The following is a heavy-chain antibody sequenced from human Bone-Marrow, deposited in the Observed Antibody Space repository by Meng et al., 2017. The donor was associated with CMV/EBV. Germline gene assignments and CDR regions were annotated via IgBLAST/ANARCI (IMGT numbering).Heavy chain of an antibody. CDR2: INAGNGNT. J-gene: IGHJ5*02. CDR3: ASAVVVTAFPWFDP. D-gene: IGHD2-21*02. CDR1: GYTFTSYA. V-gene: IGHV1-3*01. Sequence: QVQLVHAGAEVKKPGASGKVSAKASGYTFTSYAMHWVRQAPGQRLEWMGWINAGNGNTKYQQKFQGRVTITRDTSASTAYMELSSLRSEDTAVYYCASAVVVTAFPWFDPWGQGTLVTVSS.